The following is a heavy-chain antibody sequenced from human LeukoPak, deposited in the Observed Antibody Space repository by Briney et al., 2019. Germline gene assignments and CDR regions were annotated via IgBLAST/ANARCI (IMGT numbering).Heavy chain of an antibody. V-gene: IGHV4-59*08. CDR2: IYYTGST. CDR1: GAPISSHH. CDR3: ARHPYGSEWWDHDY. Sequence: PSETLSLTCTVSGAPISSHHWSWIRQPPGRGLEWIGYIYYTGSTSYNPSLKSRVTISADTSKNQFSLKLSSVTAADTAMYYCARHPYGSEWWDHDYWGQGTLVTVSS. D-gene: IGHD2-15*01. J-gene: IGHJ4*02.